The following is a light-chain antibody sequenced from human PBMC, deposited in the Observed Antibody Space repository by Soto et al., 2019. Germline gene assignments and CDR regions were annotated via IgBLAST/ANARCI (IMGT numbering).Light chain of an antibody. CDR3: QQYGSSGT. J-gene: IGKJ1*01. CDR2: GAS. V-gene: IGKV3-20*01. CDR1: HTISSSY. Sequence: EIVLTQSPGTLSLSPGERATLSCRASHTISSSYLAWYQQKPGQAPRLLMYGASNRATGIPDRFSGSGPGTDFTLTISRLEPEDFAVYYCQQYGSSGTFGQGTKVDIK.